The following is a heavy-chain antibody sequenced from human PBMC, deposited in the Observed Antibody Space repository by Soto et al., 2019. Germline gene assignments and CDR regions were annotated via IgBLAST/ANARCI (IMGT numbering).Heavy chain of an antibody. CDR1: GYSFTSYW. D-gene: IGHD3-22*01. CDR3: ARQIYDSDTGPNCQYYFDS. V-gene: IGHV5-10-1*01. Sequence: PGESLKISCKGSGYSFTSYWIGWVRQMPGKGLEWMGRIDPSDSQTYYSPSFRGHVTISVTKSITTVFLQWSSLRASDTAMYYCARQIYDSDTGPNCQYYFDSWGQGTPVTVSS. CDR2: IDPSDSQT. J-gene: IGHJ4*02.